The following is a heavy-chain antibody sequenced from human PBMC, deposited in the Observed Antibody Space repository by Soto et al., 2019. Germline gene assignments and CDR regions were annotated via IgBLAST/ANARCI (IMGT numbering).Heavy chain of an antibody. J-gene: IGHJ4*02. CDR1: GFTFSTYT. V-gene: IGHV3-23*01. CDR2: VGQDGAP. D-gene: IGHD4-17*01. CDR3: AKDMRPDGVWDFGH. Sequence: VQLLESGGGLVQPGGSLRLSCAASGFTFSTYTMAWVRQAPGRGPEWVSGVGQDGAPYYAASVKGRFTISRDNSRSSVYLEMIALRGEDTAVYYCAKDMRPDGVWDFGHWGQGTLVTVSS.